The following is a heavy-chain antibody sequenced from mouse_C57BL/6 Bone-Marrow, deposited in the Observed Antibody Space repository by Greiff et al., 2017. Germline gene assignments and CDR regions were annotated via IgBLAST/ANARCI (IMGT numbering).Heavy chain of an antibody. CDR1: GYAFSTYW. J-gene: IGHJ2*01. Sequence: QVQLKESGAELVKPGASVKISCKVSGYAFSTYWMNWVQQRPGKGLEWIGQIYPGDGDTNYNGKFKGKATLTADKSSSTAYMQLSSLTSEDSAVYFCARDWDYFDYWGQGTTLTVSS. D-gene: IGHD4-1*01. V-gene: IGHV1-80*01. CDR3: ARDWDYFDY. CDR2: IYPGDGDT.